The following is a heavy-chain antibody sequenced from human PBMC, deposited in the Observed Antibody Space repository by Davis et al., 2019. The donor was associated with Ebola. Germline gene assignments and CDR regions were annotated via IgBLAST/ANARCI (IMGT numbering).Heavy chain of an antibody. J-gene: IGHJ4*02. CDR3: AKVEDSSGFDYFDY. V-gene: IGHV3-30-3*01. CDR1: GFTFSSYA. CDR2: ISYDGSNK. D-gene: IGHD3-22*01. Sequence: GESLKISCAASGFTFSSYAMHWVRQAPGKGLEWVAVISYDGSNKYYADSVKGRFTISRDNSKNTLYLQMNSLRAEDTAVYYCAKVEDSSGFDYFDYWGQGTLVTVSS.